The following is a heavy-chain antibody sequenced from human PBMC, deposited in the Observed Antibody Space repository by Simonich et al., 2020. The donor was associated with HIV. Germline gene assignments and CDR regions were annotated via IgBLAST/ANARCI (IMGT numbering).Heavy chain of an antibody. CDR3: ATPTSYSGSGSYTYFDY. Sequence: QVQLVQSGAEVKKPGASVKVSCKVSGYTLTELSMHWVRQAPGKGLEWMGGFDPKDGAKIHAQKFQGRVTMTEDTSTDTAYMDLISLRSEDTAVYYCATPTSYSGSGSYTYFDYWGQGTLVTVSS. J-gene: IGHJ4*02. CDR2: FDPKDGAK. V-gene: IGHV1-24*01. D-gene: IGHD3-10*01. CDR1: GYTLTELS.